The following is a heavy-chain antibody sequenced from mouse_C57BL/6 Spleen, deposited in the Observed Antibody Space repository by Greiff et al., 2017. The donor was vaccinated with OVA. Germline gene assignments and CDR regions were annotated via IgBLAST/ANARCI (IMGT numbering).Heavy chain of an antibody. Sequence: QVQLQQSGPGLVAPSQSLSITCTVSGFSLTSYGVHWVRQPPGQGLEWLVVIWSDGSTTYNSALKSRLSISKDNSKSHVFLKMNSLQTDDTAMYYGARHHYYGNYGGAMDYWGQGTSVTVSS. CDR1: GFSLTSYG. J-gene: IGHJ4*01. V-gene: IGHV2-6-1*01. D-gene: IGHD2-1*01. CDR3: ARHHYYGNYGGAMDY. CDR2: IWSDGST.